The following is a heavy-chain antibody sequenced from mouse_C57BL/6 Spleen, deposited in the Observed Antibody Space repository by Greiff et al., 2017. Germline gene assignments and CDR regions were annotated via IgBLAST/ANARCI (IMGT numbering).Heavy chain of an antibody. CDR1: GYAFSSYW. J-gene: IGHJ2*01. V-gene: IGHV1-80*01. D-gene: IGHD2-3*01. Sequence: QVQLQQSGAELVKPGASVKISCKASGYAFSSYWMNWVKQRPGKGLEWIGQIYPGDGDTNSNGKFKGKATLTADKSPSTAYMQLSSLTSEDSAVYCGARRVTSYYFDYWGQGTTLTVSS. CDR2: IYPGDGDT. CDR3: ARRVTSYYFDY.